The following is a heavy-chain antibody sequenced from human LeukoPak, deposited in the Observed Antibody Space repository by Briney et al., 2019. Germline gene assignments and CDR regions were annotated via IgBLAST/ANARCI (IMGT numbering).Heavy chain of an antibody. CDR3: AGESGSDAFDI. Sequence: ASVKVSCKASGYTFTKYGVSWVRQAPGQGLEWMGWISAYNGDIKYAQRGKGRVTMTTETSTSTVYMELRSLRSDDTAVYYCAGESGSDAFDIWGQGTMVTVSS. V-gene: IGHV1-18*01. CDR2: ISAYNGDI. CDR1: GYTFTKYG. J-gene: IGHJ3*02.